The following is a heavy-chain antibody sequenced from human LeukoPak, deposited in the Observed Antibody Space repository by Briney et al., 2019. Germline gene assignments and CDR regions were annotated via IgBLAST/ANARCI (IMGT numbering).Heavy chain of an antibody. Sequence: PSETLSLTCTVSGGSISSSSYYWGWIRQPPRKGLEWIGSIYYSGSTYYNPSLKSRVTISVDTSKNQFSLKLSSVTAADTAVYYCARRYCSSTSCYAFGAFDIWGQGTMVTVSS. CDR3: ARRYCSSTSCYAFGAFDI. V-gene: IGHV4-39*01. J-gene: IGHJ3*02. CDR1: GGSISSSSYY. CDR2: IYYSGST. D-gene: IGHD2-2*01.